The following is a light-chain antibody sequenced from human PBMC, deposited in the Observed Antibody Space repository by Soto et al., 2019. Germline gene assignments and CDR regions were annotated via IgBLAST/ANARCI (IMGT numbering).Light chain of an antibody. J-gene: IGKJ4*01. CDR1: QGISSY. V-gene: IGKV1-9*01. CDR2: AAS. Sequence: DIQLTQFPSFLSASVGDRVTITCRASQGISSYLAWYHQKPGKAPELLIYAASTLQSDVPSRFSGSGSGTEFTLTISSLQPEDFATYYCQQLKSYPLTFGGGTKVEIK. CDR3: QQLKSYPLT.